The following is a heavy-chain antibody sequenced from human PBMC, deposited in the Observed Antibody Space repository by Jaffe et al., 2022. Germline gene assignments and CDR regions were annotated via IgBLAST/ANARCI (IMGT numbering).Heavy chain of an antibody. V-gene: IGHV3-7*05. Sequence: EVQLVESGGGLVQPGGSLRLSCAASGFTFSDYWMNWGRQAPGKGLEWVANMNQDGSDIYYVDSVKGRFTISRDNAKNSLYLQMNNLRAEDTAVYYCSRDRVRNSIDYWGQGTLVTVSS. J-gene: IGHJ4*02. D-gene: IGHD3-10*01. CDR1: GFTFSDYW. CDR2: MNQDGSDI. CDR3: SRDRVRNSIDY.